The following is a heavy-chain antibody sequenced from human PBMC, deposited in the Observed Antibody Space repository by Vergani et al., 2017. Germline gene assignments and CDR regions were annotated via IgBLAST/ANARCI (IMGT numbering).Heavy chain of an antibody. J-gene: IGHJ6*02. CDR1: GFSLSTSGVG. Sequence: QITLKESGPTLVKPTQTLTLTCTFSGFSLSTSGVGVGWIRQPPGKALEWLALIYWNDDKRYSPSLKSRLTITKDTPKNQVVLTMTNMDPVDTATYYCAHSLYDYVWGSYRPSPFYYYYGMDVWGQGTTVTVSS. CDR3: AHSLYDYVWGSYRPSPFYYYYGMDV. CDR2: IYWNDDK. D-gene: IGHD3-16*02. V-gene: IGHV2-5*01.